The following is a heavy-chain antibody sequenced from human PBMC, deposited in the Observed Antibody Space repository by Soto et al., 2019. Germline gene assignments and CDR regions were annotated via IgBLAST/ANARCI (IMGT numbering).Heavy chain of an antibody. V-gene: IGHV3-23*01. Sequence: GSLRLSSAASGXTFSNSAIAWVRQALGKGPEWVSSIVRTNNTHYADSVKGRFAISRDNSQNTLYLQMNSLTAEDTAVYFCAKVDAYSYRTDHWGQGTLGTVSS. J-gene: IGHJ4*02. CDR3: AKVDAYSYRTDH. D-gene: IGHD3-16*02. CDR2: IVRTNNT. CDR1: GXTFSNSA.